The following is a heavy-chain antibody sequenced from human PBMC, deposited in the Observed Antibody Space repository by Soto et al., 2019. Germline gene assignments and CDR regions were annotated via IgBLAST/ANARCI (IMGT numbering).Heavy chain of an antibody. CDR3: ARAGITPYSGYDYVLAAFDI. CDR1: GGSISSYY. CDR2: IYYSGST. Sequence: SETLSLTCTVSGGSISSYYWSWIRQPPGKGLEWIGYIYYSGSTNYNPSLKSRVTISVDTSKNQFSLKLSSVTAADTAVYYCARAGITPYSGYDYVLAAFDIWGQGTMVTVSS. V-gene: IGHV4-59*01. D-gene: IGHD5-12*01. J-gene: IGHJ3*02.